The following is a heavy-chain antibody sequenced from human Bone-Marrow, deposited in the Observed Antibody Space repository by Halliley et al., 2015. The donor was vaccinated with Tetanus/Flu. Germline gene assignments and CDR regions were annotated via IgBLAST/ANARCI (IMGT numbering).Heavy chain of an antibody. V-gene: IGHV3-48*03. CDR3: ARSGMVTFGGVTVIGGNYSYYSMDV. J-gene: IGHJ6*02. D-gene: IGHD3-16*02. CDR1: GFTFSSYE. CDR2: IGSRGRTI. Sequence: SLRLSCAASGFTFSSYEMNWVRQAPGKGLEWVSYIGSRGRTIYYADSVKGRFTISRDNAKNSLFLQMNSLRAEDTAVYYCARSGMVTFGGVTVIGGNYSYYSMDVWGQGTTVSVSS.